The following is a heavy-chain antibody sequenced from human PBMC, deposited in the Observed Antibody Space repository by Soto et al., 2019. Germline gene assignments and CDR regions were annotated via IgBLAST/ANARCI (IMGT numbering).Heavy chain of an antibody. Sequence: GESLEISCKGSGYSFTTYWIGWVRQMPGKGLEWMGVIYPGDSDTRFSPSFQGQVTISVDMSISTAYLQWSSLKASDTAVYYCITDTNYYDSRGYYYRDYWGQGTLVTVSS. D-gene: IGHD3-22*01. J-gene: IGHJ4*02. V-gene: IGHV5-51*01. CDR2: IYPGDSDT. CDR3: ITDTNYYDSRGYYYRDY. CDR1: GYSFTTYW.